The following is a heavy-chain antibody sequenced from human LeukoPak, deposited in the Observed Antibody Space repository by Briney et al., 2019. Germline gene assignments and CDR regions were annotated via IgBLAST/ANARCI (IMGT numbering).Heavy chain of an antibody. D-gene: IGHD3-10*01. CDR2: ISYNGSNK. J-gene: IGHJ3*02. CDR3: ARLDDRWFGELLGAFDI. V-gene: IGHV3-30-3*01. Sequence: GGSLRLSCAASGFTFSSYAMHWVRQAPGKGLEWVAVISYNGSNKYYADSVKGRFTISRDNSKNTLYLQMNSLRAEDTAVYYCARLDDRWFGELLGAFDIWGQGAMVTVSS. CDR1: GFTFSSYA.